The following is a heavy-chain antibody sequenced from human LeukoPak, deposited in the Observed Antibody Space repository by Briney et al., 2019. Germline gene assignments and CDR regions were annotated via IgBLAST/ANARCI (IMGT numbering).Heavy chain of an antibody. J-gene: IGHJ5*02. CDR1: GGSFSGYY. V-gene: IGHV4-34*11. D-gene: IGHD6-13*01. CDR2: IYYSGIT. Sequence: SETLSLTCAVYGGSFSGYYWGWIRKPPGKGLGGIRSIYYSGITYYNPSLKSRVTISVDTPKNQFSLNLSSLTAADTAVYYCARDIAAAGTSGSAGGKWFDPWGQGTLVTVSS. CDR3: ARDIAAAGTSGSAGGKWFDP.